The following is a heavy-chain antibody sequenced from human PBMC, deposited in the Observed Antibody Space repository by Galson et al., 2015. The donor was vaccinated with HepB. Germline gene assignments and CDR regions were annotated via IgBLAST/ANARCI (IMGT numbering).Heavy chain of an antibody. CDR2: IYSGGST. V-gene: IGHV3-53*04. Sequence: SGAEVKKAGGSLRLSCAASGFTVSSNYMSWVRQAPGKGLEWVSVIYSGGSTYYADSVKGRFTISRHNSKNTLYLQMNSLRAEDTAVYYCARDLRSSHGWFDPWGQGTLVTVSS. J-gene: IGHJ5*02. CDR1: GFTVSSNY. CDR3: ARDLRSSHGWFDP. D-gene: IGHD3-16*01.